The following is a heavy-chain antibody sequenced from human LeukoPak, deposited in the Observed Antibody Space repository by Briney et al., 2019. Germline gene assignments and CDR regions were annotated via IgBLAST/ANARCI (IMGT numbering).Heavy chain of an antibody. Sequence: SETLSLTCTVSGGSISSYYWSWIRQPAGKGLEWIGRIYTSGSTNYNPSLKNRVTMSVDTSQNQFSLQLSSVTAAATGVYYCARDHRGYYDSSGYLPYWYFDLWGRGTLVTVSS. J-gene: IGHJ2*01. V-gene: IGHV4-4*07. CDR3: ARDHRGYYDSSGYLPYWYFDL. D-gene: IGHD3-22*01. CDR2: IYTSGST. CDR1: GGSISSYY.